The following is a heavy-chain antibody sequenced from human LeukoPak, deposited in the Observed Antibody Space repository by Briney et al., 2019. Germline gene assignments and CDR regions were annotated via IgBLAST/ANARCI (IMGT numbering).Heavy chain of an antibody. V-gene: IGHV3-30*04. CDR1: GFTFSSYA. J-gene: IGHJ4*02. CDR3: AKAGSIRFDY. Sequence: GGSLRLSCAASGFTFSSYAMHWARQAPGKGLEWVAVISYDGSNKYYADSVKGRFTISRDNSKNTLYLQMNSLRADDTAVYYCAKAGSIRFDYWGQGTLVTVSS. D-gene: IGHD3-3*02. CDR2: ISYDGSNK.